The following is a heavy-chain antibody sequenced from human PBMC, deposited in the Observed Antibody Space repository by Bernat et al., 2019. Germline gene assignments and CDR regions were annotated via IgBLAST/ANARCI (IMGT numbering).Heavy chain of an antibody. CDR1: GFTFNAYY. Sequence: EVQLVESGGGLVQPGGSLRLSCAASGFTFNAYYMNWVRQAPGKGLEWVSSISSSSGTRNYADSVRGRFTISRDNAKNSLYLQVNSLRDEDTAVYYCARDPELGDGVFPDYWGQGTLVTVSS. D-gene: IGHD3-16*01. CDR3: ARDPELGDGVFPDY. V-gene: IGHV3-48*02. CDR2: ISSSSGTR. J-gene: IGHJ4*02.